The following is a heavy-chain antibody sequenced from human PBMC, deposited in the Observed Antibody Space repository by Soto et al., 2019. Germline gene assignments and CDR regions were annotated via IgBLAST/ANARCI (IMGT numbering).Heavy chain of an antibody. Sequence: GGSLRLSCAASGFTFSSYAMSWVRQAPGKGLEWVSAISGSGGSTYYADSVKGRFTISRDNSKNTLYLQMNSLRVEDTAVYYCAKASRSSWSYQPYYYYGMNVWGQGTTVTVSS. V-gene: IGHV3-23*01. CDR2: ISGSGGST. CDR3: AKASRSSWSYQPYYYYGMNV. J-gene: IGHJ6*02. CDR1: GFTFSSYA. D-gene: IGHD6-13*01.